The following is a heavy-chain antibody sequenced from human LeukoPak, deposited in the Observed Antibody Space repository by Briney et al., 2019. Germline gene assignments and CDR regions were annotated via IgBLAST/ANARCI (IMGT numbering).Heavy chain of an antibody. CDR1: GXTFSSYN. Sequence: GGSLRLSCAASGXTFSSYNMNWVRQAPGKGLEWVSSISGSSSYIFYADSVKGRFTVSRDNAKNSLYLQTNSLRAEDTAVYYCARGDGGSFDYWGQGTLVTVSS. J-gene: IGHJ4*02. V-gene: IGHV3-21*01. D-gene: IGHD2-21*02. CDR3: ARGDGGSFDY. CDR2: ISGSSSYI.